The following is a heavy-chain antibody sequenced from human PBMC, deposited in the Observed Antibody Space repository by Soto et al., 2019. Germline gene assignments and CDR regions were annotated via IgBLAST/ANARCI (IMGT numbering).Heavy chain of an antibody. J-gene: IGHJ6*03. V-gene: IGHV3-7*01. CDR3: ARISPAGTRRVYYYYYMDV. D-gene: IGHD6-19*01. CDR1: GFTFSSYW. Sequence: GGSLRLSCAASGFTFSSYWMSWVRQAPGKGLEWVANIKQDGSEKYYVDSVKGRFTISRDNAKNSLYLQMNSLRAEDTAVYYCARISPAGTRRVYYYYYMDVWGKGTTVTVSS. CDR2: IKQDGSEK.